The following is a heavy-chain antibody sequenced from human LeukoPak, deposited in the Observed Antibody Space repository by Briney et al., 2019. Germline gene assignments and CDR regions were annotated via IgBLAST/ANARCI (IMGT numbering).Heavy chain of an antibody. CDR2: ISAYNGNT. D-gene: IGHD1-26*01. J-gene: IGHJ6*02. Sequence: ASVKVSCKASGYTFTSYGISWVRQAPGQGLEWMGWISAYNGNTNYAQKLQGRVTMTTDTSTSTAYMELRSLRSDDTAVYSCARGGVRWELTTDRYYYGMDVWGQGTTVTVSS. CDR1: GYTFTSYG. V-gene: IGHV1-18*01. CDR3: ARGGVRWELTTDRYYYGMDV.